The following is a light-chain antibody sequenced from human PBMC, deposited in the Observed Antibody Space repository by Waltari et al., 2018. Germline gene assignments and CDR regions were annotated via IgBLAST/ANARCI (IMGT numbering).Light chain of an antibody. J-gene: IGKJ3*01. CDR3: QQSSSTPFT. Sequence: DIQMTQSPSSLSASVGDRVTITCRASQNINNFLNWYQQKPGKAPNLLIYTTSTLQRGVPSRFSGGGSGTDFTLTISSLQPEDFATYYCQQSSSTPFTFGPGTEVDIK. CDR2: TTS. CDR1: QNINNF. V-gene: IGKV1-39*01.